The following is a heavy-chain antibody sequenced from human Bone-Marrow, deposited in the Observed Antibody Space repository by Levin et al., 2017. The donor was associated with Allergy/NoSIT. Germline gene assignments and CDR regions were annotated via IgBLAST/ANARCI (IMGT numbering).Heavy chain of an antibody. CDR2: ISGSGGST. Sequence: PGGSLRLSCAASGFTFSSYAMSWVRQAPGKGLEWVSAISGSGGSTYYADSVKGRFTISRDNSKNTLYLQMNSLRAEDTAVYYCAKASRGGIAAAGTQDYWGQGTLVTVSS. D-gene: IGHD6-13*01. J-gene: IGHJ4*02. CDR1: GFTFSSYA. V-gene: IGHV3-23*01. CDR3: AKASRGGIAAAGTQDY.